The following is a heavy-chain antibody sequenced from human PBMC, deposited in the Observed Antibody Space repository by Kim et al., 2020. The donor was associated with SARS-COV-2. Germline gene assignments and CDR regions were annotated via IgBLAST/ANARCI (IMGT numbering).Heavy chain of an antibody. CDR3: ARVKRWATLNY. Sequence: NPPYAQCLTGRFVFSLDTSVSTAYLQISSLKAEDTAVYYCARVKRWATLNYWGQGTLVTVPS. J-gene: IGHJ4*02. V-gene: IGHV7-4-1*02. CDR2: NP. D-gene: IGHD5-12*01.